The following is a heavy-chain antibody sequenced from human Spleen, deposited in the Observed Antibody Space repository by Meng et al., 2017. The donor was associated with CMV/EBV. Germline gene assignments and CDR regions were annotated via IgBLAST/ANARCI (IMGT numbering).Heavy chain of an antibody. CDR1: GFTFDDYA. Sequence: SLKISCAASGFTFDDYAMHWVRQAPGKGLEWVSGISWNSGSIGYADSVKGRFTISRDNAKNSLYLQMNSLRAEDMALYYCAKASRPQYYYDSSGYYENWGQGTLVTVSS. V-gene: IGHV3-9*03. J-gene: IGHJ4*02. CDR3: AKASRPQYYYDSSGYYEN. D-gene: IGHD3-22*01. CDR2: ISWNSGSI.